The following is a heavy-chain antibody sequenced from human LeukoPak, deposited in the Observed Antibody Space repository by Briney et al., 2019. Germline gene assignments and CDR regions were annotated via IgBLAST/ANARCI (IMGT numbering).Heavy chain of an antibody. CDR2: IYYSGST. CDR3: ARGEPTSYFDY. D-gene: IGHD1-26*01. J-gene: IGHJ4*02. V-gene: IGHV4-34*01. CDR1: GGSFSGYY. Sequence: SETLSLTCAVYGGSFSGYYWSWIRQPPEKGLERIGSIYYSGSTYYNPSLKSRVTISVDTSKNQFSLKLSSVTAADTAVYYCARGEPTSYFDYWGQGTLVTVSS.